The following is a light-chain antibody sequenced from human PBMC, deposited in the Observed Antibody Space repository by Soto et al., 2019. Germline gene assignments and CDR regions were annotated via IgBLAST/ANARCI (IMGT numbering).Light chain of an antibody. V-gene: IGKV1-27*01. CDR2: AAS. Sequence: DIQMTQSPSSLSASVGDRVTVTCRASQGISNYLAWYQQKPGTVPKLLISAASTLQTGVPSRFSGGGSGTDFTLTISSLQPEDFAVYYCQQRSNWPITFGQGTRLEIK. CDR1: QGISNY. J-gene: IGKJ5*01. CDR3: QQRSNWPIT.